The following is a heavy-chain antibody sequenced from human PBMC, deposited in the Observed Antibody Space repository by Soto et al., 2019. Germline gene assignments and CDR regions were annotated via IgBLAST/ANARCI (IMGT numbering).Heavy chain of an antibody. D-gene: IGHD3-10*01. CDR2: IWSDGSKQ. CDR3: ARDLSYGSGSD. V-gene: IGHV3-33*01. Sequence: QVQLVESGGGVVQPGTSLRLSCAASGFTFSSYGFHWVRQAPGKGLEWVADIWSDGSKQYYADPVKGRFTISRGDSKNTLYLQMNSLTADDTAVYYCARDLSYGSGSDWGQGTLVTVSS. J-gene: IGHJ4*02. CDR1: GFTFSSYG.